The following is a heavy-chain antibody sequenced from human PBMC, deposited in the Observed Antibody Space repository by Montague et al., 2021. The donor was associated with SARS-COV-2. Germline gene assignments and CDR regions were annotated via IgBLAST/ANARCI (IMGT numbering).Heavy chain of an antibody. Sequence: SETLSLTCTVSGGSVSSSSYYWGWIRQPPGKGLEWIGSIYYTGSTYYKPSLKSRVTISVDTSKNQFSLKLSSVTAADTAVYYCSRHSTGSGNAFDIWGQGTMVTVSS. V-gene: IGHV4-39*01. CDR1: GGSVSSSSYY. CDR3: SRHSTGSGNAFDI. D-gene: IGHD3-10*01. CDR2: IYYTGST. J-gene: IGHJ3*02.